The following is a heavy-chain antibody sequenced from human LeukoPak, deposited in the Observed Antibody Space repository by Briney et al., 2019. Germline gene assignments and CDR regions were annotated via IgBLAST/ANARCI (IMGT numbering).Heavy chain of an antibody. D-gene: IGHD3-22*01. V-gene: IGHV3-53*01. Sequence: GGSLRLSCAASGSTFSSHTMNWVRQAPGKGLEWVSVIYSGGSTYYADSVKGRFTISRDNSKNTLYLQMNSLRAEDTAVYYCARDYYYYDSSGYYYFDAFDIWGQGTMVTVSS. CDR2: IYSGGST. CDR1: GSTFSSHT. CDR3: ARDYYYYDSSGYYYFDAFDI. J-gene: IGHJ3*02.